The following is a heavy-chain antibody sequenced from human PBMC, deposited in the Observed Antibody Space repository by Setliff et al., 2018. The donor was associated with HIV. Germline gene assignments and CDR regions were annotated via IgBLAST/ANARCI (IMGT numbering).Heavy chain of an antibody. V-gene: IGHV3-30-3*01. CDR1: GYTFTSYA. J-gene: IGHJ5*02. Sequence: SCKASGYTFTSYAMHWVRQAPGKGLEWVAVISYDGSNKYYADSVKGRFTISRDNSKDTLYLDLNSLRSEDTAVYYCVRDDSNGPNSLDPWGQGTLVTVSS. CDR3: VRDDSNGPNSLDP. D-gene: IGHD2-8*01. CDR2: ISYDGSNK.